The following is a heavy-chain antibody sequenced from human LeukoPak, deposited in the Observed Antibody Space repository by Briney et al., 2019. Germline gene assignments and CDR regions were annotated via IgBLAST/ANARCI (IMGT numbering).Heavy chain of an antibody. J-gene: IGHJ4*02. CDR1: GFTFSNYA. CDR2: IIASGGST. V-gene: IGHV3-23*01. CDR3: AKLIPLVDCSSTSCYGFDY. D-gene: IGHD2-2*01. Sequence: GGSLRLSCAASGFTFSNYAMSWVRQAPGKGLEWVSAIIASGGSTYYADSVKGRFTISRDNSKNTLSLQMNSLRAGDTAVYYSAKLIPLVDCSSTSCYGFDYWGQGTLVTVSS.